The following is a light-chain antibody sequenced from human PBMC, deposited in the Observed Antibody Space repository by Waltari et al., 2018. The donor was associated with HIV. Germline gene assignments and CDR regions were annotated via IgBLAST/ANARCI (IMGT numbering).Light chain of an antibody. V-gene: IGKV1-39*01. CDR2: AAS. CDR1: QSISSY. J-gene: IGKJ4*01. CDR3: QQSYSTPPT. Sequence: DIQLTQSRSSLSASVGDRVTITCRASQSISSYLNWYQQKPGKAPKVLIYAASSLQSGVPSRFSGSGSGTDFTLTISSLQPEDFATYYCQQSYSTPPTFGGGTKVEIK.